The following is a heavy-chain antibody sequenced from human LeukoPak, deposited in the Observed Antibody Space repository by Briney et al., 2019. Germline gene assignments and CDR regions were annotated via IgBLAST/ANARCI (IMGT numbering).Heavy chain of an antibody. CDR2: IRYDGSNK. CDR1: GFTFSSYG. J-gene: IGHJ4*02. V-gene: IGHV3-30*02. Sequence: PGGSLRLSCAASGFTFSSYGMHWVRQAPGKGLEWVAFIRYDGSNKYYADSVKGRFTISRDNSKNTLYLQMNSLRAEDTAVYYCAKDYYDSSGYYYHPYGGQGTLVTVSS. CDR3: AKDYYDSSGYYYHPY. D-gene: IGHD3-22*01.